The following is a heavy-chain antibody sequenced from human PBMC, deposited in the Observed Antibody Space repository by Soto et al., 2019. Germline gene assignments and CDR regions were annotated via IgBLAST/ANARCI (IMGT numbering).Heavy chain of an antibody. CDR1: GGSFSGYY. Sequence: SETLSLTCAVYGGSFSGYYWSWIRQPPGKGLEWIGEINHSGSTNYNPSLKSRVTISVDTSKNQFSLKLSSVTAADTAVYYCARAKPRGYYYDSRAWFDPWGQGTLVTVSS. CDR3: ARAKPRGYYYDSRAWFDP. D-gene: IGHD3-22*01. V-gene: IGHV4-34*01. J-gene: IGHJ5*02. CDR2: INHSGST.